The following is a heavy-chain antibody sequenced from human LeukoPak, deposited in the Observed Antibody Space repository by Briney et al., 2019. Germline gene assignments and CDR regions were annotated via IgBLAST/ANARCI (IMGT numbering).Heavy chain of an antibody. CDR1: GGSFSGYY. J-gene: IGHJ1*01. D-gene: IGHD3-10*01. Sequence: SETLSLTCAVYGGSFSGYYWSWIRQPPGKELEWIGEINHSGSTNYNPSLKSRVTISVDTSKNQFSLKLSSVTAADTAVYYCARGYGSGSYRYFQHWGQGTLVTVSS. CDR2: INHSGST. CDR3: ARGYGSGSYRYFQH. V-gene: IGHV4-34*01.